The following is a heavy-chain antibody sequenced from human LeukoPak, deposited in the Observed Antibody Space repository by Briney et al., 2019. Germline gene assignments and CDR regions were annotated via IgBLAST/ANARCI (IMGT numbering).Heavy chain of an antibody. Sequence: SETLSLTCTVSGGSISSDTYNWNWIRQPPGKGLEWIGYIHYSGTTNYNPSLKSRLTISVDTSKNQFSLNLDSVTAADTAVYYCAREVRGQAWFDPWGQGTLVTVSS. CDR3: AREVRGQAWFDP. CDR2: IHYSGTT. CDR1: GGSISSDTYN. J-gene: IGHJ5*02. V-gene: IGHV4-61*01.